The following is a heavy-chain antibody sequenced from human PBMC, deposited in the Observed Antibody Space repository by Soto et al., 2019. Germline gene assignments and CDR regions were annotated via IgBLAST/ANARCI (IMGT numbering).Heavy chain of an antibody. CDR1: GGSFSGYC. Sequence: SESLSLTCAVYGGSFSGYCCGWSRQPPGKGLEWIGEINHSGSTNYNPSLKSRVTISVDTSKNQFSLKLSSVTAADTAVYYCARGKGSGSIYYYGMDVWGQGTTVT. CDR2: INHSGST. J-gene: IGHJ6*02. CDR3: ARGKGSGSIYYYGMDV. D-gene: IGHD3-10*01. V-gene: IGHV4-34*01.